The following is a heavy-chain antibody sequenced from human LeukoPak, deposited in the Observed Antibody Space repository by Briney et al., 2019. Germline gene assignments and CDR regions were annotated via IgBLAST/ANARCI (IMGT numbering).Heavy chain of an antibody. CDR1: GGSFSGYY. J-gene: IGHJ4*02. V-gene: IGHV4-59*08. D-gene: IGHD2/OR15-2a*01. CDR3: ARHPFSSPFDH. Sequence: PSETLSLTCAVYGGSFSGYYWSWIRQPPGKGLEWIGYIYVSGNSNYNPSLKSRVSISLDTSKNQVSLTLTSVTAADTAVYYCARHPFSSPFDHWGQGTLVAVPS. CDR2: IYVSGNS.